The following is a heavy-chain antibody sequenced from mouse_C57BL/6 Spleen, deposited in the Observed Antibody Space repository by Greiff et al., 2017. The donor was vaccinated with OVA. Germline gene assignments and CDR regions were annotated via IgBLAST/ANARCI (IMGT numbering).Heavy chain of an antibody. CDR3: ARSVQAMDY. V-gene: IGHV1-18*01. J-gene: IGHJ4*01. Sequence: EVQLQQPGPELVKPGASVKISCKASGYTFTDYYMDWVKQSHGKGLEWIGDINPNNGGTIYNQKFKGKATLTVDTYSSTAYMELRSLTSEATAVYYCARSVQAMDYWGQGTSVTVSS. CDR1: GYTFTDYY. CDR2: INPNNGGT.